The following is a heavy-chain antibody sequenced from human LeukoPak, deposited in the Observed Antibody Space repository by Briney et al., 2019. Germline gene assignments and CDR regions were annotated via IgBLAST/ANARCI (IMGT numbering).Heavy chain of an antibody. CDR3: ARASGSLDY. V-gene: IGHV3-23*01. CDR1: GFTFSTFP. CDR2: ISGSGVGT. J-gene: IGHJ4*02. Sequence: GGSLRLYCAASGFTFSTFPMNWVRQSPGKGLEWVSGISGSGVGTYNADSVKGRFTISRDNSKNTLFLQMNSLRPEDTAVYYCARASGSLDYWGQGILVTVSP. D-gene: IGHD3-10*01.